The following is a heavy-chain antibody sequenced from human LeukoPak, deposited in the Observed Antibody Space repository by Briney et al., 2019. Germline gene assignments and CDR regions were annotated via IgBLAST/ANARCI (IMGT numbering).Heavy chain of an antibody. CDR1: GFTFSNYG. CDR2: IWSDESNK. D-gene: IGHD3-10*01. Sequence: LAGGSLRLSCAASGFTFSNYGMHWVRQAPGKGLEWVALIWSDESNKYYADSVKGRFTISRDNFKNTLYLHMNSLRAEDTAVYYCVISGLGFGEFRGLDYWGQGTLVTVSS. V-gene: IGHV3-33*01. J-gene: IGHJ4*02. CDR3: VISGLGFGEFRGLDY.